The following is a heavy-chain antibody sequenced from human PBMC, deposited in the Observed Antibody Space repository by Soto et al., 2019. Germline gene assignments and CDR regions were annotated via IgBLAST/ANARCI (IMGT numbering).Heavy chain of an antibody. CDR2: ITYDGSNK. J-gene: IGHJ6*02. V-gene: IGHV3-30*18. CDR1: GFTFSSYG. D-gene: IGHD3-3*01. CDR3: AKVLTPTQRFMSPGNYYYGMDV. Sequence: GGSLRLSCAASGFTFSSYGMHWVRQASGKGLKWMTVITYDGSNKYYADSVKGRFTISRDNSKNTLYLKMNSLRAEDTAVYYCAKVLTPTQRFMSPGNYYYGMDVWGQGTTVTVSS.